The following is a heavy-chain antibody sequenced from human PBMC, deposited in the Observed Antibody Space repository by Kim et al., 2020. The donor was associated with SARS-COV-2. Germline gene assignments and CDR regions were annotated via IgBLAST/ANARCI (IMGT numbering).Heavy chain of an antibody. CDR3: AREANRYYYYGMDV. V-gene: IGHV4-59*01. J-gene: IGHJ6*02. Sequence: PSLTSRVTISVDTSKNQFSLKLSSVTAADTAVYYCAREANRYYYYGMDVWGQGTTVTVSS. D-gene: IGHD1-26*01.